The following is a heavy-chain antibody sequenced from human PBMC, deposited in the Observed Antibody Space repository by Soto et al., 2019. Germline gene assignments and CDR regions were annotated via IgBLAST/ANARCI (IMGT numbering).Heavy chain of an antibody. V-gene: IGHV3-23*01. J-gene: IGHJ4*02. D-gene: IGHD1-7*01. CDR3: AKDRRAGGNYGFYSDF. CDR1: GFTFSSYG. Sequence: EVQLLESGGGLVQPGGSLRLSCAASGFTFSSYGMTWVRQAPGKGLEWVSFSSATGAGTYYADSVKGRFTISRDNSKNTLYLQTTSPRADDTAVYYCAKDRRAGGNYGFYSDFWGQGALVIVSS. CDR2: SSATGAGT.